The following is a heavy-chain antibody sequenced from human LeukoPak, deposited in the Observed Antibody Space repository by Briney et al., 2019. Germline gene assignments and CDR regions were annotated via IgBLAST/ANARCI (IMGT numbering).Heavy chain of an antibody. CDR2: IYPGDSDT. V-gene: IGHV5-51*01. CDR3: ARLVRGVYVDY. J-gene: IGHJ4*02. D-gene: IGHD3-10*01. Sequence: KTGGSLRLSCKGSGYNFTSYWIGWVRQMPGKGMEWVGIIYPGDSDTIYSPSFQGQVTISADKSISTAYLQWSSLKASDTAMYYCARLVRGVYVDYWGQGTLVTVSS. CDR1: GYNFTSYW.